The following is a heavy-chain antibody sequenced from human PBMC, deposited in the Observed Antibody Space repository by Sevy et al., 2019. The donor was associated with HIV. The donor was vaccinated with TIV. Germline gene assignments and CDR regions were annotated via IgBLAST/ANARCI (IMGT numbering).Heavy chain of an antibody. CDR3: ARDNSGYYLFEY. CDR2: ISYDRSNI. V-gene: IGHV3-30*03. Sequence: GGSLRLSCVASGFTFGSYGMHWVRQTPGKVLEWVALISYDRSNIYYGDSVKGRFTISRDNSKNTLYLEMKGLRPEDTAVYFCARDNSGYYLFEYWGQVTLVTVSS. J-gene: IGHJ4*02. D-gene: IGHD3-22*01. CDR1: GFTFGSYG.